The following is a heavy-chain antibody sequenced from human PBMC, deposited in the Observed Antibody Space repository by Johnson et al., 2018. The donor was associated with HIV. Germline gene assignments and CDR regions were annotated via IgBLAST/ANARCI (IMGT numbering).Heavy chain of an antibody. CDR3: ARVRIGRENAFDI. CDR2: IGYDGNDK. CDR1: GFTFRSYA. J-gene: IGHJ3*02. Sequence: QVQLVESGGGVDQPGRSLRLSCAASGFTFRSYAMHWVRQAPGKGLEWVAAIGYDGNDKDYADSVKGRFTISRDNSRNTLYLHLNSLRAVDTAVYYCARVRIGRENAFDIWGQGTMVTVSS. D-gene: IGHD1-26*01. V-gene: IGHV3-30*04.